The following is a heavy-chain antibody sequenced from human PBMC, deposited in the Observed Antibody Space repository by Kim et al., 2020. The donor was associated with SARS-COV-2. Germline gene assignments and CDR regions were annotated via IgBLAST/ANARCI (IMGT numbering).Heavy chain of an antibody. Sequence: GGSLRLSCEASGFTFSSYTINWVRQAPGKGLEWVSSISGSSSYKYYADSVKGRFTISRDNAKKSLHLQMSSLRADDTAVYYCARVSLILVKDYF. CDR2: ISGSSSYK. V-gene: IGHV3-21*01. CDR1: GFTFSSYT. D-gene: IGHD2-8*02. CDR3: ARVSLILVKDYF. J-gene: IGHJ1*01.